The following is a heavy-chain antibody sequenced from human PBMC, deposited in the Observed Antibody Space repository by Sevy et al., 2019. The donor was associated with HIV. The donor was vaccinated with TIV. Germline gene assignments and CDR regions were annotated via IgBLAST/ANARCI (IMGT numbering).Heavy chain of an antibody. CDR1: GGSISSGGYS. J-gene: IGHJ4*02. CDR3: ASSEMDTITVNFDY. V-gene: IGHV4-30-2*01. CDR2: IYHSGST. Sequence: SETLSLTCAVSGGSISSGGYSWSWIRQPPGKGLEWIGYIYHSGSTYYNPSLKSRVTISVDRSKNQFSLKLSSVTAADTAVYYCASSEMDTITVNFDYWGQGTLVTVSS. D-gene: IGHD5-18*01.